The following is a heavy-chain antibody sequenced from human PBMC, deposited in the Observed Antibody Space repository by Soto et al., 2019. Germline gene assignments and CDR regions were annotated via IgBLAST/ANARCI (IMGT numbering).Heavy chain of an antibody. CDR3: AKACITIVRRVIIQYYYHGMDL. CDR1: GFTVSSSY. D-gene: IGHD3-10*01. J-gene: IGHJ6*02. V-gene: IGHV3-23*01. CDR2: ISGSGGST. Sequence: GWALRLSCAGSGFTVSSSYMSWVRQAPGKGLEWVSAISGSGGSTYYADSVKGRFTISRDNSKNTLYLQMNSLRAEDTAVYYSAKACITIVRRVIIQYYYHGMDLCAPAKTVPVS.